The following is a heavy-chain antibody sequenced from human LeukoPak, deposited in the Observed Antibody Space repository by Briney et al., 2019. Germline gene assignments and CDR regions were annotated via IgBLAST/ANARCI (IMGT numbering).Heavy chain of an antibody. V-gene: IGHV4-34*01. J-gene: IGHJ4*02. Sequence: PSETLCLTCAVYGGSFSGYYWSWIRQPPGKGLEWIGEINHSGSTNYNPSLKSRVTISVDTSKNQFSLKLSSVTAADTAVYYCARHIGSYYDYWGQGTLVTVSS. CDR2: INHSGST. CDR1: GGSFSGYY. D-gene: IGHD1-26*01. CDR3: ARHIGSYYDY.